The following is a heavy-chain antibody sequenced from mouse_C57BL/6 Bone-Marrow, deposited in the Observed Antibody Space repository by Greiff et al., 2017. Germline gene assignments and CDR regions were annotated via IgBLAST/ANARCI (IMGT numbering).Heavy chain of an antibody. J-gene: IGHJ2*01. CDR3: ARSDYYGSSPYYFDY. Sequence: EVQLQQSGPELVKPGASVKISCKASGYSFTDYNMNWVKQSNGKSLEWIGVINPNYGTTSYNQKFKGKATLTVDQSSSIAYMQLNSLSSEDSAVYYCARSDYYGSSPYYFDYWGQGTTLTVSS. CDR1: GYSFTDYN. D-gene: IGHD1-1*01. CDR2: INPNYGTT. V-gene: IGHV1-39*01.